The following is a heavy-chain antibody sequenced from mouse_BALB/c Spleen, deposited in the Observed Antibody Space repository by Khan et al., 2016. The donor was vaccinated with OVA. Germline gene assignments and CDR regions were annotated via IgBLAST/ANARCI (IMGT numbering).Heavy chain of an antibody. D-gene: IGHD4-1*01. CDR2: ICSGGDYT. J-gene: IGHJ3*01. V-gene: IGHV5-6*01. CDR3: ASHLTESFAY. CDR1: GFSFSSYS. Sequence: EVELVESGGDLVKPGGSLKISCAASGFSFSSYSMPWVRQPPDKRLEWVATICSGGDYTYYSDNVSGLFIISRDNAKDSLYLQRSSLKSEDTAMYYSASHLTESFAYWGQGTLVTVSA.